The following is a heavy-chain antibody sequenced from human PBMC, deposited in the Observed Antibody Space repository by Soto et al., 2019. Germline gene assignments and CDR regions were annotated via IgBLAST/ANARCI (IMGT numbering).Heavy chain of an antibody. J-gene: IGHJ3*02. CDR3: VRDRGYPDSFDI. V-gene: IGHV3-74*01. Sequence: PGGSLRLSCASSGFPFSSYSMNWVRQAPGKGLVWVSHINSDGTNIVYADSVKGRFTISRDNAKNTLYLQMNSLRAEDTAVYFCVRDRGYPDSFDIWGPGTLVTVSS. D-gene: IGHD3-10*01. CDR1: GFPFSSYS. CDR2: INSDGTNI.